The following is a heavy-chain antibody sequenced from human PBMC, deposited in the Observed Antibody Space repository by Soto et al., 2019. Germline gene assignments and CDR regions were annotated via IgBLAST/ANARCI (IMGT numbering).Heavy chain of an antibody. D-gene: IGHD3-10*01. J-gene: IGHJ6*02. CDR3: ARSITVVGGLIITGLDV. Sequence: APVKVSCKASGYTFTSYAMHWVRQAPGQRLEWMGWINAGNGNTKYSQKFQGRVTITRDTSASAVHMELNNLRSEDTAVYYCARSITVVGGLIITGLDVWGQGTTVTVSS. CDR2: INAGNGNT. V-gene: IGHV1-3*01. CDR1: GYTFTSYA.